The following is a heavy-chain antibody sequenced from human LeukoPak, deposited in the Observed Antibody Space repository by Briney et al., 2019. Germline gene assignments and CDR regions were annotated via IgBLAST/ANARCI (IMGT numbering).Heavy chain of an antibody. CDR1: GFTVSSSY. J-gene: IGHJ4*02. V-gene: IGHV3-66*01. CDR2: IYSGGRT. D-gene: IGHD4/OR15-4a*01. Sequence: PGGSLRLSCAASGFTVSSSYMSWVRQAPGKGLEWFSIIYSGGRTYYANSVEGRFTVSRDNSKNTLYLQMNSLRAEDTAVYYCAKALKDLYGATSSDYWGQGTLVTVSS. CDR3: AKALKDLYGATSSDY.